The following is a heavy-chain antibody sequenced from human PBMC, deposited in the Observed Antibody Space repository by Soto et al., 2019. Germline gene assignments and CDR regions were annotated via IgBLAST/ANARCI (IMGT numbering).Heavy chain of an antibody. V-gene: IGHV1-46*01. CDR3: AREGSTTTVTGDLYGMDV. D-gene: IGHD4-4*01. CDR1: GYTFTSYY. J-gene: IGHJ6*02. CDR2: INPSGGST. Sequence: ASVKVSCKASGYTFTSYYMHWVRQAPGQGLEWMGIINPSGGSTSYAQKFQGRVTMTRDTSTSTVYMELSSLRSEDTAVYYCAREGSTTTVTGDLYGMDVWGQGTTVTVSS.